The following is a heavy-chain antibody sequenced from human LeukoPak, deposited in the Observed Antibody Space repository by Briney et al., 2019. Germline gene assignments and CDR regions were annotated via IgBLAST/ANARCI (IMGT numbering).Heavy chain of an antibody. CDR1: GFTFSSYS. J-gene: IGHJ4*02. CDR3: ARGGPYCSSTSCYYLGPIDY. Sequence: GGSLRLSCAASGFTFSSYSMNWVRQAPGKGLEWVSSISSSSYIYYADSVKGRFTISRDNAKNSLYLQMNSLRAEDTAVYYCARGGPYCSSTSCYYLGPIDYWGQGTLVTVSP. V-gene: IGHV3-21*01. D-gene: IGHD2-2*01. CDR2: ISSSSYI.